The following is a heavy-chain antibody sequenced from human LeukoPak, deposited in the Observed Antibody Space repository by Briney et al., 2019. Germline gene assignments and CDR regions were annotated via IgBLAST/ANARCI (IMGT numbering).Heavy chain of an antibody. CDR3: ARLAYYYYYYMDV. Sequence: SGGSLRLSCAASGFTFSSYGMHWVRQAPGKGLEWVAVISYDGSNKYYADSVKGRFTISRDNSKNTLYLQMNSLRAEDTAVYYCARLAYYYYYYMDVWGKGTTVTVSS. J-gene: IGHJ6*03. CDR1: GFTFSSYG. V-gene: IGHV3-30*03. CDR2: ISYDGSNK.